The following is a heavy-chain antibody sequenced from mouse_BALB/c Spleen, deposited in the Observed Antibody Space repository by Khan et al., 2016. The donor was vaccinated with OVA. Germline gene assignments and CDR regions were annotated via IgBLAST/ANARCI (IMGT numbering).Heavy chain of an antibody. D-gene: IGHD2-1*01. CDR3: VKQNYGTLYAMDY. Sequence: VQLKQSGPALVAPSQSLSITCTVSGFSLTSYGVNWVRQPPGKGLEWLGVIWGDGSTNYHSVLISRLSISKDNSKSQVFLKLNSLQTDDTATYYGVKQNYGTLYAMDYWGQGTAVTVSS. V-gene: IGHV2-3*01. CDR2: IWGDGST. CDR1: GFSLTSYG. J-gene: IGHJ4*01.